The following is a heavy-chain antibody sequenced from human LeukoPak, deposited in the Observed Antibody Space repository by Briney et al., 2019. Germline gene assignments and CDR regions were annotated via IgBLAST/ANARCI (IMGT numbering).Heavy chain of an antibody. V-gene: IGHV1-8*03. D-gene: IGHD3-22*01. CDR3: ARGYYDSSGYWGDYYFDY. Sequence: ASVKVSCKASGYTFTSYDINWVRQATGQGLEWMGWMNPNSGNTGYAQKFQGRVTITRNTSISTAYMELSSLRSEDTAVYYCARGYYDSSGYWGDYYFDYWGQGTLVTVSS. CDR1: GYTFTSYD. J-gene: IGHJ4*02. CDR2: MNPNSGNT.